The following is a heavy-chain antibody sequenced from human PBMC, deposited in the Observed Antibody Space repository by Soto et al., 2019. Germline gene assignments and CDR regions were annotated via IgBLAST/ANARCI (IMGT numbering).Heavy chain of an antibody. Sequence: QPGGSLRLSCAASGFTFSGAAMNWVRQAPGKGLEWVSAISGSGGSIYYADSVKDRFTISRDNSKTTLYLEMDSLRAEDTAVYYCAKGGGDSLRYGMDVWGQGTTVTVSS. CDR1: GFTFSGAA. J-gene: IGHJ6*02. D-gene: IGHD2-21*02. CDR2: ISGSGGSI. V-gene: IGHV3-23*01. CDR3: AKGGGDSLRYGMDV.